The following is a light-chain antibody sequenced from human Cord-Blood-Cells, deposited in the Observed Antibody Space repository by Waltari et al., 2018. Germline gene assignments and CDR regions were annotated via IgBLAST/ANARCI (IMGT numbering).Light chain of an antibody. V-gene: IGLV1-36*01. Sequence: QSVLTQPPPVSEAPRQRVTISCSGSSSTIGNNAVNWYQQLPGKAPKLLIYYDDLLPSGVSARFSGSKSGTSASLAISGLQSEDEADYYCAAWDDSLNGVVFGGGTKLTVL. CDR3: AAWDDSLNGVV. CDR2: YDD. J-gene: IGLJ2*01. CDR1: SSTIGNNA.